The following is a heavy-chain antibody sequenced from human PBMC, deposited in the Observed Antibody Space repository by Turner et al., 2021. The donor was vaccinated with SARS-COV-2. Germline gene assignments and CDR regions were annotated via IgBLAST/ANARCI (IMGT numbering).Heavy chain of an antibody. Sequence: QVQLVESVGGVVQPGRALRPSCPATGFTFSSYGMHWVRQAPGKGLQWVAVISYDGSNKYFADSVKGRFTISRDNSKNTLFLQMNSLRAEDTAVDYCAKVGYSYAYPNLYFDYWGQGTLVTVSS. CDR3: AKVGYSYAYPNLYFDY. CDR1: GFTFSSYG. J-gene: IGHJ4*02. D-gene: IGHD5-18*01. CDR2: ISYDGSNK. V-gene: IGHV3-30*18.